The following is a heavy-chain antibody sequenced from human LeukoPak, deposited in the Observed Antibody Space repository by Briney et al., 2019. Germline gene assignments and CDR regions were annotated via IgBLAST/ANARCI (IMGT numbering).Heavy chain of an antibody. Sequence: SETLSLTCTVSGGSISSSSYYWGWIRQPPGKGLEWIGSIYYSGSTYYNPSLKSRVTISVDTSKNQFSLKLSPVTAADTAVYYCARLPKGRLGDYFDYWGQGTLVTVSS. J-gene: IGHJ4*02. V-gene: IGHV4-39*01. CDR1: GGSISSSSYY. CDR2: IYYSGST. CDR3: ARLPKGRLGDYFDY. D-gene: IGHD3-10*01.